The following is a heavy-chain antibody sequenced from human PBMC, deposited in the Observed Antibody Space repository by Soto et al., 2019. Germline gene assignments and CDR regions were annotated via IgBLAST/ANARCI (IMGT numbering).Heavy chain of an antibody. CDR1: GGSISSGGYS. D-gene: IGHD3-10*01. J-gene: IGHJ6*02. Sequence: PSETLSLTCAVSGGSISSGGYSWSWIRQPPGKGLEWIGYIYYSGSTNYNPSLKSRVTISVDTSKNQFSLKLSSVTAADTAVYYCARGVRAVRGVRLYYYGMDVWGQGTTVTVSS. V-gene: IGHV4-61*08. CDR3: ARGVRAVRGVRLYYYGMDV. CDR2: IYYSGST.